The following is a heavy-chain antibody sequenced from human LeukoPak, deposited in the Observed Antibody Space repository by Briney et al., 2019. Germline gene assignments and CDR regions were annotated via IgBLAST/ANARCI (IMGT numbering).Heavy chain of an antibody. D-gene: IGHD2-8*02. CDR1: GGSISSSSYY. CDR3: ARQAPSTGDY. V-gene: IGHV4-39*01. J-gene: IGHJ4*02. Sequence: SETLSLTCTVSGGSISSSSYYWGWIRQPPGKGLEWIGSIYYSGSTHYNPSLKSRVIISVDTSKNQFSLKLSSVTAADTAVYFCARQAPSTGDYWGQGTLVTVSS. CDR2: IYYSGST.